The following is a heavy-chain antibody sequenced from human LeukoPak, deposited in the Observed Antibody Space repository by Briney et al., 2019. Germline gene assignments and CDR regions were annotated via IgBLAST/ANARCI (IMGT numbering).Heavy chain of an antibody. D-gene: IGHD5-18*01. Sequence: GGSLRLSCAASGFTFSSYGMHWVRQAPGKGLEWVAVISYDGSNKYYADSVKGRFTISRDNSKNTMYLQINSLRAEDTAVYYCATSRETASDYGMDVWGQGTTVTVSS. CDR1: GFTFSSYG. J-gene: IGHJ6*02. CDR2: ISYDGSNK. CDR3: ATSRETASDYGMDV. V-gene: IGHV3-30*03.